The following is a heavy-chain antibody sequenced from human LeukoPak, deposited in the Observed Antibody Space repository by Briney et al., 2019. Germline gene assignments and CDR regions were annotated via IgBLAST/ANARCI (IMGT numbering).Heavy chain of an antibody. J-gene: IGHJ4*02. CDR3: AKDSRAIAVAGTFDY. CDR2: ISSSGSTI. V-gene: IGHV3-11*01. D-gene: IGHD6-19*01. CDR1: GFTFSDYY. Sequence: GGSLRLSCAASGFTFSDYYMSWIRQAPGKGLEWVSYISSSGSTIYYADSVKGRFTISRDNAKNSLYLQMNSLRAEDMALYYCAKDSRAIAVAGTFDYWGQGTLVTVSS.